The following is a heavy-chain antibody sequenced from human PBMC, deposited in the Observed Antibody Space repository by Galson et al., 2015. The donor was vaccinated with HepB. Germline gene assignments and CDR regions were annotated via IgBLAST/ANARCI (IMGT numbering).Heavy chain of an antibody. Sequence: SLRLSCAASGFTFSSYAMHWVRQAPGKGLEYVSAISSNGGSTYYADAVKGRFTISRDNSKNTLYLQMNSLRDEDTAVYYCAKFYGADLLWFGELWDWGQGTLVTVSS. J-gene: IGHJ4*02. CDR3: AKFYGADLLWFGELWD. V-gene: IGHV3-64*04. D-gene: IGHD3-10*01. CDR2: ISSNGGST. CDR1: GFTFSSYA.